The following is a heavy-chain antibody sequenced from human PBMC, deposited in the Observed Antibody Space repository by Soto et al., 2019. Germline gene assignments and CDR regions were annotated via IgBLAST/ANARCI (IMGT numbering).Heavy chain of an antibody. J-gene: IGHJ6*02. CDR3: ARHHYDFWSGYITDPSYYGMDV. Sequence: SETLSLTSTVSGGSISSSSYYWGWIRQPPGKGLEWIGSIYYSGSTYYNPSLKSRVTISVDTSKNQFSLKLSSVTAADTAVYYCARHHYDFWSGYITDPSYYGMDVWGQGTTVTVSS. D-gene: IGHD3-3*01. CDR2: IYYSGST. CDR1: GGSISSSSYY. V-gene: IGHV4-39*01.